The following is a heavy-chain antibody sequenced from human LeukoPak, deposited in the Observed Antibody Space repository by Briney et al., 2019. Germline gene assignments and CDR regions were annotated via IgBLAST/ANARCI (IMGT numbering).Heavy chain of an antibody. CDR1: GGSISSDY. V-gene: IGHV4-59*01. J-gene: IGHJ5*02. CDR2: IYSSGSI. Sequence: SETLSLTCTVSGGSISSDYWNWVRQPPGKGLEWIGKIYSSGSIDYNPSHKSRVTISLDTSKFHFSLRLNSVTSADTAVYYCARDDPNASGYFYRFNWFDPWGQGTLVTVSS. CDR3: ARDDPNASGYFYRFNWFDP. D-gene: IGHD3-10*01.